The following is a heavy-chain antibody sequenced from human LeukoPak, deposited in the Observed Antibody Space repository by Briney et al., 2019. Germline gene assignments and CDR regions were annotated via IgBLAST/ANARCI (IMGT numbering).Heavy chain of an antibody. D-gene: IGHD3-16*02. V-gene: IGHV4-34*01. CDR1: GGSFSGYY. CDR2: INHSGST. J-gene: IGHJ5*02. CDR3: AGYDYVWGSYRP. Sequence: SETLSLTCAVYGGSFSGYYWSWIRQPPGKRLEWIGEINHSGSTNYNPSLKSRVTTSVDTSQNQFSLKLRTVTAADTAVSYSAGYDYVWGSYRPWGQGTLVTVSS.